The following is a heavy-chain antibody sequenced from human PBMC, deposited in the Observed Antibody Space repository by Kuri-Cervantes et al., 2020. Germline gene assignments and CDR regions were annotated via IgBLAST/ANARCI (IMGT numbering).Heavy chain of an antibody. CDR3: ARLSHVAAAPESY. CDR1: GFTFSSHA. D-gene: IGHD6-13*01. Sequence: GESLKISCVASGFTFSSHAMNWVRQAPGKGLEWVSALSGSGVSTFYADSVKGRFTISRDNSKNTLYLQMDSLRVEDTAIYYCARLSHVAAAPESYWGQGTLVTVSS. CDR2: LSGSGVST. J-gene: IGHJ4*02. V-gene: IGHV3-23*01.